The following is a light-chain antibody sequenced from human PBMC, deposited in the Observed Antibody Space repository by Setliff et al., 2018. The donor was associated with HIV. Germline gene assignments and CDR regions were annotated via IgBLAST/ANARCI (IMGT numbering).Light chain of an antibody. Sequence: QSVLTQPASVSGSPGQSITISCSGTSSDVGGYNYVSWYQQHPGKAPKLMIYDVNKRPSEVSNRFSGSKSGNTASLTISGLQAEDEADYYCSSYTSRSTKVFGTGTKGTVL. CDR2: DVN. CDR1: SSDVGGYNY. J-gene: IGLJ1*01. CDR3: SSYTSRSTKV. V-gene: IGLV2-14*01.